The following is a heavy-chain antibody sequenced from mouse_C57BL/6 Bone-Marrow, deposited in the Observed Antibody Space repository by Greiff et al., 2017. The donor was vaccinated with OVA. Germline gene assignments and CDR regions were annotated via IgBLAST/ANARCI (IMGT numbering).Heavy chain of an antibody. D-gene: IGHD2-3*01. Sequence: VQLQQSGPGLVKPSQSLFLTCSITGFPITSGYYWIWIRQSPGKPLEWMGYITHSGETFYNPSLQSPISITRETSKNQFFLQLNSVTTEDTAMYYCAGDRSGDGCLDYWGQGTTLTVSS. CDR2: ITHSGET. V-gene: IGHV12-3*01. CDR3: AGDRSGDGCLDY. CDR1: GFPITSGYY. J-gene: IGHJ2*01.